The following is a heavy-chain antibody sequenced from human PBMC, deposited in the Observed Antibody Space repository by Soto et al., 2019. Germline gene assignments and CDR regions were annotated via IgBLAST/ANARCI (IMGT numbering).Heavy chain of an antibody. CDR2: MNPNSGNT. D-gene: IGHD3-3*01. V-gene: IGHV1-8*01. CDR3: AREERDLTYDFWSGYYFDY. J-gene: IGHJ4*02. Sequence: GASVKVSCKASGYTFTSYDINWVRQATGQGLEWMGWMNPNSGNTGYAQKFQGRVTMTRNTSISTAYMELSSLRSEDTAVYYCAREERDLTYDFWSGYYFDYWGQGTLVTVSS. CDR1: GYTFTSYD.